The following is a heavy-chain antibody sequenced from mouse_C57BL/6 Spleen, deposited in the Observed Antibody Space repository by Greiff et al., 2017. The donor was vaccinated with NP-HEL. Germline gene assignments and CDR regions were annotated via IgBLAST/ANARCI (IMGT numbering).Heavy chain of an antibody. D-gene: IGHD1-1*01. J-gene: IGHJ4*01. CDR2: INYDGSST. CDR3: ARVTTVLHYYAMDY. CDR1: GFTFSDYY. Sequence: EVKLMESEGGLVQPGSSMKLSCTASGFTFSDYYMAWVRQVPEKGLEWVANINYDGSSTYYLDSLKSRFIISRDNAKNILYLQMSSLKSEDTATYYCARVTTVLHYYAMDYWGQGTSVTVSS. V-gene: IGHV5-16*01.